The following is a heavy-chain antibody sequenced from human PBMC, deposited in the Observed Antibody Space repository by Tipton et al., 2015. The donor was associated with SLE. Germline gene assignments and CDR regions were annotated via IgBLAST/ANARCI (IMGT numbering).Heavy chain of an antibody. CDR1: GFTFRNHA. CDR2: ISTGGDTT. CDR3: ARDQVPGSTPDY. V-gene: IGHV3-48*03. J-gene: IGHJ4*02. Sequence: SLRLSCAASGFTFRNHALSWVRPAPGKGLEWVSSISTGGDTTYYADSVKGRFAMSRDNAKNSLYLQMNSLRAEDTAVYYCARDQVPGSTPDYWGQGTLVTVSS. D-gene: IGHD1-14*01.